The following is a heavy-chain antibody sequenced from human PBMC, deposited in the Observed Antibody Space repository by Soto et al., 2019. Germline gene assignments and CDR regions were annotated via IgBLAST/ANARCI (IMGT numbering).Heavy chain of an antibody. V-gene: IGHV4-34*01. J-gene: IGHJ6*02. D-gene: IGHD6-13*01. CDR3: ARGVGGIAAAGNPSSYYYYYGMDV. CDR1: GGSFSGYY. Sequence: SETLSLTCAVYGGSFSGYYWSWIRQPPGKGLEWIGEINHSGSTNYNPSLKSRVTISVDTSKNQFSLKLRSVTAADTAVYYCARGVGGIAAAGNPSSYYYYYGMDVWGQGTTVTVSS. CDR2: INHSGST.